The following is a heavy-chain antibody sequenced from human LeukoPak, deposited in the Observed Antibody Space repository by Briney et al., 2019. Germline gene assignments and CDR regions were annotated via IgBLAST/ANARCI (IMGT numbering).Heavy chain of an antibody. CDR1: GFIFSSYG. CDR3: ARARGITSKYYYYYGMDV. J-gene: IGHJ6*02. Sequence: PGGSLRLSCAASGFIFSSYGMSWVRQAAGKGLEWVSAISGSGGTTYYADSVKGRFTVSKDNSKTTLYLQMNSLSAEDTAVYYCARARGITSKYYYYYGMDVWGQGTTVTVSS. V-gene: IGHV3-23*01. CDR2: ISGSGGTT. D-gene: IGHD5-24*01.